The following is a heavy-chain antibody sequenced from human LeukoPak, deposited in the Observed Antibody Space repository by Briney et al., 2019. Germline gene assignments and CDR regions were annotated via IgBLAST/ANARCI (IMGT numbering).Heavy chain of an antibody. D-gene: IGHD5-18*01. V-gene: IGHV3-21*01. Sequence: GGSLRLSCAASGFTFSSYSMNWVRQAPGKGLEWVSSISSSSSYIYYADSVKGRFTISRDNAKNSLYLQMNSLRAEDTAVYYCARGGGYSYGYRVDYWGQGTLVTVSS. J-gene: IGHJ4*02. CDR1: GFTFSSYS. CDR2: ISSSSSYI. CDR3: ARGGGYSYGYRVDY.